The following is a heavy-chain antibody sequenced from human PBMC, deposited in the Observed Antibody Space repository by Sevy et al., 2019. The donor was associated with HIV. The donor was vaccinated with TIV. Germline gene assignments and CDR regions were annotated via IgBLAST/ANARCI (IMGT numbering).Heavy chain of an antibody. CDR1: GFTFDDYA. V-gene: IGHV3-9*01. CDR3: ARDRDDGYCTNGVCFNFDN. CDR2: ISWNSASI. J-gene: IGHJ4*01. D-gene: IGHD2-8*01. Sequence: SLKISCAASGFTFDDYAMHWVRQAPGKGREWVSGISWNSASIDYADSVKGRFTISRDNAKNSLYLQMKSLRADDTALYYCARDRDDGYCTNGVCFNFDNWGQGTLVTVSS.